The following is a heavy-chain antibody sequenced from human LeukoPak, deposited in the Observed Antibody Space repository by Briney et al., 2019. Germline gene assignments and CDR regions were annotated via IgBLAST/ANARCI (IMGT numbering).Heavy chain of an antibody. J-gene: IGHJ6*02. CDR1: GGSFSGYY. CDR3: ARGPPAKPGTGYYYGMDV. Sequence: SETLSLTCAVYGGSFSGYYWSWIRQPPGKGLEWIGEIDHSGSTNYNPSLKSRVTISVDMSKNQFSLKLSSVTAADTAVYYCARGPPAKPGTGYYYGMDVWGQGTTVTVSS. V-gene: IGHV4-34*01. D-gene: IGHD2-2*01. CDR2: IDHSGST.